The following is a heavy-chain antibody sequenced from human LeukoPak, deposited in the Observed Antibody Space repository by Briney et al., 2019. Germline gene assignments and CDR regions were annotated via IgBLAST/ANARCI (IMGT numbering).Heavy chain of an antibody. CDR1: GFTFSTYG. D-gene: IGHD3-22*01. V-gene: IGHV3-30*02. CDR3: ARSRSGYYEDY. J-gene: IGHJ4*02. CDR2: IRYDGSNK. Sequence: GGSLRLSCAASGFTFSTYGMHWVRQAPVKGLEWVAFIRYDGSNKYYPDSVKGRFTISRDNAKNSLSLQVNSLRAEDTAVYYCARSRSGYYEDYWGQGTLVTVSS.